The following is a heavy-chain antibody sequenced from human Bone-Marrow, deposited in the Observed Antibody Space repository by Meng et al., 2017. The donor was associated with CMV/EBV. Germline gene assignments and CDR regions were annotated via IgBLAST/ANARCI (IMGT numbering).Heavy chain of an antibody. CDR3: AKDAWAPGDLSIVGATSYYGMDV. CDR2: ISAYNGNT. CDR1: GYTFTSYG. Sequence: ASVKVSCNASGYTFTSYGISWVRQAPGQGLEWMGWISAYNGNTNYAQKLQGRVTMTTDTSTSTAYMELRSLRSDDTAVYYCAKDAWAPGDLSIVGATSYYGMDVWGQGTTVTVSS. J-gene: IGHJ6*02. V-gene: IGHV1-18*01. D-gene: IGHD1-26*01.